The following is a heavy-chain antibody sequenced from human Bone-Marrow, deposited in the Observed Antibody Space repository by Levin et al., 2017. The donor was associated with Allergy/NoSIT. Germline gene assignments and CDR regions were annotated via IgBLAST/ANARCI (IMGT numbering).Heavy chain of an antibody. CDR2: IYYSGTT. CDR3: ARPTEHAFDT. CDR1: GDSITSSSYY. D-gene: IGHD1-1*01. J-gene: IGHJ3*02. V-gene: IGHV4-39*01. Sequence: SETLSLTCTVSGDSITSSSYYWGWIRQPPGMGLEWTGNIYYSGTTYYNPSLKSPVIISLDTPKSQFSLNRAAVTAADTSVYYCARPTEHAFDTWGRGTMVTVSS.